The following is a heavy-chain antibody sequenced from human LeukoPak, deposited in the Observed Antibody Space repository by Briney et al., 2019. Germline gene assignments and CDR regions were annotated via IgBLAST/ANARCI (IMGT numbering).Heavy chain of an antibody. CDR3: AKDSGYDHYYYYYMDV. J-gene: IGHJ6*03. V-gene: IGHV3-9*01. D-gene: IGHD5-12*01. Sequence: GGSLRLSCAASGLTFDDYAMHWVRQAPGKGLEWVSGISWNSGSIGYADSVKGRFTISRDNAKNSLYLQMNSLRAEDTALYYCAKDSGYDHYYYYYMDVWGKGTTVTVSS. CDR1: GLTFDDYA. CDR2: ISWNSGSI.